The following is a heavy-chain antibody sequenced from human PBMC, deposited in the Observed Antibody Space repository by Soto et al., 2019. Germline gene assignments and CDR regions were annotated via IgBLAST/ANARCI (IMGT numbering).Heavy chain of an antibody. CDR1: GFTFDDYA. Sequence: EVQLVESGGGLVQPGRSLRLSCAASGFTFDDYAMHWVRQAPGKGLEWVSGISWNSGSIGYADSVKGRFTISRDNAKNSLYLQMNSLRAEDTALYYCAKAQAAISCSSFDAFDIWGQGTMVTVSS. D-gene: IGHD6-6*01. V-gene: IGHV3-9*01. CDR2: ISWNSGSI. CDR3: AKAQAAISCSSFDAFDI. J-gene: IGHJ3*02.